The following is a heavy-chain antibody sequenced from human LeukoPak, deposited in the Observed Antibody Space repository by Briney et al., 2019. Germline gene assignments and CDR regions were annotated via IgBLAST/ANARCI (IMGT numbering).Heavy chain of an antibody. CDR2: INQDGSEK. V-gene: IGHV3-7*01. J-gene: IGHJ3*02. D-gene: IGHD4-17*01. CDR3: AREGYGDYYI. Sequence: KPGGSLRLSCAVSGLPFSNHWMTWVRQAPGKGLERVANINQDGSEKYYVDSVKGRFSISRDNAKSSLYLQMNSLRVEDTAMYFCAREGYGDYYIWGQRKIVTVSS. CDR1: GLPFSNHW.